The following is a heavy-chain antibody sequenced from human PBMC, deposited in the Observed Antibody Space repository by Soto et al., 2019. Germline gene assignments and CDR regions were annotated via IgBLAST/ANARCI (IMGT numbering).Heavy chain of an antibody. Sequence: EVQLLESGGGVVQPGGSLRLSCVASGFNFKKFAMAWVRQAPGEGLVWVSGITCCGGSTSYADSVKGRFSIARDDSKNTLSLQMNSRRVEDTAQYYCAKADGEQWLVPHLDNWGQGTLVTVS. CDR3: AKADGEQWLVPHLDN. V-gene: IGHV3-23*01. CDR2: ITCCGGST. J-gene: IGHJ4*02. D-gene: IGHD6-19*01. CDR1: GFNFKKFA.